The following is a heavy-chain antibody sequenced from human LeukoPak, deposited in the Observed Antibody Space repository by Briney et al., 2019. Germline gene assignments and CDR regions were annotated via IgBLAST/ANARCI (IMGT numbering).Heavy chain of an antibody. V-gene: IGHV4-39*07. CDR3: ARDALAEDTATPFDY. Sequence: TTSETLSLTCTVSSGSISTSNYYWGWVRQPPGKALEWIGNIFYSGSTYYSPSLKSRVTISLDTSRNQFSLKLSSVTAADTAVYYCARDALAEDTATPFDYWGQGTLVTVSS. J-gene: IGHJ4*02. CDR1: SGSISTSNYY. D-gene: IGHD5-18*01. CDR2: IFYSGST.